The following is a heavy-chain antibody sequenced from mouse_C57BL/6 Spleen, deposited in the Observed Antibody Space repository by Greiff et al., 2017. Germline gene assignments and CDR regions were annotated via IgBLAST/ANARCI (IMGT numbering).Heavy chain of an antibody. Sequence: VHVKQSGAELVKPGASVKLSCTASGFNIKDYYMHWVKQRTEQGLEWIGRIDPEDGETKYAPKVQGKATITADTSSNTAYLQLSSLTSEDTAFYYCARSRDGFYAMDYWGQGTSVTVSS. CDR1: GFNIKDYY. D-gene: IGHD2-3*01. J-gene: IGHJ4*01. V-gene: IGHV14-2*01. CDR2: IDPEDGET. CDR3: ARSRDGFYAMDY.